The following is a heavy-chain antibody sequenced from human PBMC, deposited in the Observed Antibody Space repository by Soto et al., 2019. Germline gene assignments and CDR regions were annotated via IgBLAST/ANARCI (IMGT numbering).Heavy chain of an antibody. V-gene: IGHV1-18*01. CDR3: AGDGSSWWSPIFFDY. J-gene: IGHJ4*02. Sequence: QVQLVQSGAEVKKPGASVKVSCKASGYTFTSYGISWVRQAPGQGLEWMGWISAYNGNTNYAQKLQGRVTMTTDTSTSTGYMELRSLRSDDTAVYYCAGDGSSWWSPIFFDYWGQGTLVTVSS. D-gene: IGHD6-13*01. CDR2: ISAYNGNT. CDR1: GYTFTSYG.